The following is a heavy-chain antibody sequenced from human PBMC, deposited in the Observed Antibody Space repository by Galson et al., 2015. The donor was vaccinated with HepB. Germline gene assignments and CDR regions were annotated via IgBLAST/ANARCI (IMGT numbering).Heavy chain of an antibody. J-gene: IGHJ4*02. Sequence: VSGDSISSSPYYWGWIRQPPGKGLEWIGSMYYSGSTYYNPSLKSRITISVDTSKNLFSLNLRSVTAADTAVYYCTRSSDVVSTYYWGQGTLVTVSS. CDR2: MYYSGST. D-gene: IGHD5/OR15-5a*01. V-gene: IGHV4-39*01. CDR3: TRSSDVVSTYY. CDR1: GDSISSSPYY.